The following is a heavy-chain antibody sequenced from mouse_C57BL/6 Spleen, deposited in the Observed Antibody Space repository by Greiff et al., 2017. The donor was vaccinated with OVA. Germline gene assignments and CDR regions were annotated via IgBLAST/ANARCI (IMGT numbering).Heavy chain of an antibody. CDR2: INPYNGGT. Sequence: VQLQQSGPVLVKPGASVKMSCKASGYTFTDYYMNWVKQSHGKSLEWIGVINPYNGGTSYNQKFKGQATLTVDKSSSTAYMELNSLTSEDSAVYYCARNYYGSDAWFAYWGQGTLVTVSA. CDR3: ARNYYGSDAWFAY. CDR1: GYTFTDYY. V-gene: IGHV1-19*01. J-gene: IGHJ3*01. D-gene: IGHD1-1*01.